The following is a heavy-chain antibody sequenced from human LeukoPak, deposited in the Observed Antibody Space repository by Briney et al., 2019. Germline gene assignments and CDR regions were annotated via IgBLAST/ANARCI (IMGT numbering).Heavy chain of an antibody. CDR1: GYTFTGYY. CDR3: AIQAPLQHPIMGPTGFDP. V-gene: IGHV1-2*02. J-gene: IGHJ5*02. D-gene: IGHD3-16*01. CDR2: INPNSGGT. Sequence: ASVKVSCKASGYTFTGYYMHWVRQAPGQGLEWMGWINPNSGGTNYAQKFQGRVTMTRDTSISTAYMELSRLRSDDTAVYYCAIQAPLQHPIMGPTGFDPWGQGTLVTVSS.